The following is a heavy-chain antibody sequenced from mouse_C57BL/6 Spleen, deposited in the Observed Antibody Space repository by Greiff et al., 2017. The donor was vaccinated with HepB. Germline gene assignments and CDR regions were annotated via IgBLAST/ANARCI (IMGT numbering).Heavy chain of an antibody. CDR3: AREGGTGNFDY. V-gene: IGHV3-1*01. D-gene: IGHD3-3*01. CDR1: GYSITSGYD. J-gene: IGHJ2*01. Sequence: EVQLQQSGPGMVKPSQSLSLTCTVTGYSITSGYDWHWIRHFPGNKLEWMGYISYSGSTNYNPSLKSRTAITHDTSKNHIFLKLNSVTTEDTATYDCAREGGTGNFDYWGQGTTLTVSS. CDR2: ISYSGST.